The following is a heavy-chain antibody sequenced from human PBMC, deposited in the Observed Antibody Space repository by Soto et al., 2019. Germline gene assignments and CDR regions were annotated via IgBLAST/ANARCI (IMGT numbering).Heavy chain of an antibody. Sequence: SETLSLTCTVSGGSISSGGYYWSWIRQHPGKGLEWIGYIYYSGSTYYNPSLKSRVTISVDTSKNQFSLKLSSVTAADTAVYYCARVGLQRWLQNRHWNYFDYWGQGTLVTVS. J-gene: IGHJ4*02. CDR1: GGSISSGGYY. CDR2: IYYSGST. V-gene: IGHV4-31*03. CDR3: ARVGLQRWLQNRHWNYFDY. D-gene: IGHD5-12*01.